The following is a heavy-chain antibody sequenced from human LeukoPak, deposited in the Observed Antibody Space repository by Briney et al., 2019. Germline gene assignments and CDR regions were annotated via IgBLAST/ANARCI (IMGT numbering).Heavy chain of an antibody. J-gene: IGHJ4*02. V-gene: IGHV4-4*07. Sequence: SETLSLTCTVSGGSYTSFYWSWIRQPAGKGLEWIGRFFSSGNTNYNPSFKSRASISVDKSKNQFSLKLTSVTAADTAVYYCARDSGIYGHDYWGQGTLVSVSS. CDR1: GGSYTSFY. CDR2: FFSSGNT. D-gene: IGHD3-10*01. CDR3: ARDSGIYGHDY.